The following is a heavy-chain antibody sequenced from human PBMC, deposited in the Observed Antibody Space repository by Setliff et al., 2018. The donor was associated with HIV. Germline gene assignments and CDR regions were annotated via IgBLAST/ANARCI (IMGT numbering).Heavy chain of an antibody. CDR3: ARDQATGYEKVWFSWIDP. D-gene: IGHD5-12*01. CDR2: ITPIFGTA. V-gene: IGHV1-69*13. Sequence: VASVKVSCKASGGTFSSYAVSWVRQAPGQGLEWMGGITPIFGTANYAQKFQGRVTITADESTSTAYMELSSLRFEDTATYYCARDQATGYEKVWFSWIDPWGQGTLVTVSS. CDR1: GGTFSSYA. J-gene: IGHJ5*02.